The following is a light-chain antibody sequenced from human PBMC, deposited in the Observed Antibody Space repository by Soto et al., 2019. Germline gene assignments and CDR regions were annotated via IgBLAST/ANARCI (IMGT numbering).Light chain of an antibody. CDR1: QSVSSS. CDR2: DAS. J-gene: IGKJ4*01. CDR3: QQRTNGLT. Sequence: EIVLTQSPATLSLSPGERATLSCRASQSVSSSLAWYQQKPGQAPRFLIYDASNRATGIPARFSGSGSGTDFTLTISNLEPEDFAVYYCQQRTNGLTFGGGTKVEIK. V-gene: IGKV3-11*01.